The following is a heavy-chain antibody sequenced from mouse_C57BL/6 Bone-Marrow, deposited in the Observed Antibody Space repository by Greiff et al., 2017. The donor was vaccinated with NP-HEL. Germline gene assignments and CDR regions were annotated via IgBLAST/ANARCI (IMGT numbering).Heavy chain of an antibody. D-gene: IGHD1-1*01. V-gene: IGHV1-81*01. CDR3: ARPFYGSFPWFAY. CDR1: GYTFTSYG. J-gene: IGHJ3*01. CDR2: IYPRSGNT. Sequence: QVQLQQSGAELARPGASVKLSCKASGYTFTSYGISWVKQRTGQGLEWIGEIYPRSGNTYYNEKFKGKATLTADKSSSTAYMELRSLTSEDSAVYFCARPFYGSFPWFAYWGQGTLVTVSA.